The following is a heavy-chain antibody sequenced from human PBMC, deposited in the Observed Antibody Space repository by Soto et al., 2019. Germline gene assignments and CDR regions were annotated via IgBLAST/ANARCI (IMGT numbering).Heavy chain of an antibody. D-gene: IGHD6-13*01. V-gene: IGHV1-69*13. CDR1: GGTFSNFA. CDR3: ARNSAGTPRHTNYYYAMDV. Sequence: SVKVSCKASGGTFSNFALSWVRQAPGQGPEWMGGIIPIFGTTNYAQKFLGRVTITADESTNTAYMEVSSLRSEDTAVYFCARNSAGTPRHTNYYYAMDVWGQGTTVTVSS. J-gene: IGHJ6*02. CDR2: IIPIFGTT.